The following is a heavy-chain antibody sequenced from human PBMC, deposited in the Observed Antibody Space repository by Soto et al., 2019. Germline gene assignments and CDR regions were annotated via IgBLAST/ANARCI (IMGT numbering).Heavy chain of an antibody. J-gene: IGHJ4*02. CDR2: VHYSDRT. CDR3: ARRLSYGVAGAGTLFEF. V-gene: IGHV4-39*01. CDR1: DGSSSTSGYS. D-gene: IGHD6-13*01. Sequence: QLQLRESGPGLVKPSETLSLTCTVSDGSSSTSGYSWGWIRQPPGKGLEWIGRVHYSDRTSYSPSLRSLVTISVDTPNSQFSLKLSSVTAADTAVYYCARRLSYGVAGAGTLFEFWGQGTLVIVSS.